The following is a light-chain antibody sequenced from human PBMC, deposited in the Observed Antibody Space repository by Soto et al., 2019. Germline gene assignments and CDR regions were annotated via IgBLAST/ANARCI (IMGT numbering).Light chain of an antibody. V-gene: IGLV1-40*01. CDR1: SSNIGAGYD. Sequence: QSVLTQPPSVSGAPGQRVTISCTGSSSNIGAGYDVHWYQQLPGTAPKLLISGNTNRPSGVPERFSGSKSGTSASLAITGLQAEDEADYYCHSYDTSLRNVVFGGGTKLTVL. CDR2: GNT. J-gene: IGLJ2*01. CDR3: HSYDTSLRNVV.